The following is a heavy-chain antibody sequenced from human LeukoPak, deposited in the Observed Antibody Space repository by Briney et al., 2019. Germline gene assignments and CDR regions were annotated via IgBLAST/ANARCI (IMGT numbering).Heavy chain of an antibody. Sequence: GGSLRLSCAASGFTFSSYWMSWVRQAPGKGLEWVANIKQDGSEKYYVDSVKGRFTISRDNAKNSLYLQMNSLRAEDTAVYYCAKDKGPYYDYVWGSYRSAPSMWRRPDYWGQGTLVTVSS. J-gene: IGHJ4*02. CDR2: IKQDGSEK. V-gene: IGHV3-7*01. CDR1: GFTFSSYW. CDR3: AKDKGPYYDYVWGSYRSAPSMWRRPDY. D-gene: IGHD3-16*02.